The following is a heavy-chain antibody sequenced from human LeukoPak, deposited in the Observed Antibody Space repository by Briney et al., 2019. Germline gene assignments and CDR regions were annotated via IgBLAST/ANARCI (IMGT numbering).Heavy chain of an antibody. Sequence: PQTLSLTCTVSGGSISSGDYYWSWIRQPPGKGLEWIGYIYYSGSTYYNPSLKRRVTISVDTSKNQFSLKLSSVTAADTAVYYCARFEGLNWFDPWGQGTLVTVSS. CDR3: ARFEGLNWFDP. D-gene: IGHD3-10*01. J-gene: IGHJ5*02. CDR1: GGSISSGDYY. V-gene: IGHV4-30-4*01. CDR2: IYYSGST.